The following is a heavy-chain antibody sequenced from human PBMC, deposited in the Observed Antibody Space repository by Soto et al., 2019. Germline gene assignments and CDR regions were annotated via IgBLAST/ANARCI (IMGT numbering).Heavy chain of an antibody. V-gene: IGHV3-15*01. Sequence: GGSLRLSCAASGFTFSNAWMSWVRQAPGKGLEWVGRIKSKTDGGTTDYAAPVKGRFTISRDDSKNTLYLQMNSLKTEDTAVYYCTTDPSIKIDALEKHWGQGTLVTVSS. CDR1: GFTFSNAW. J-gene: IGHJ1*01. CDR3: TTDPSIKIDALEKH. CDR2: IKSKTDGGTT.